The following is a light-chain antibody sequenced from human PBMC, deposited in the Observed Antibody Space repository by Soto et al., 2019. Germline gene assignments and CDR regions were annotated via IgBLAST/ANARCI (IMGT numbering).Light chain of an antibody. CDR3: SSYTTRNTEV. CDR2: DVT. J-gene: IGLJ1*01. V-gene: IGLV2-14*03. Sequence: QSALTQPASVSGSPGQSISISCIGTSSDVGAFNYVSWYQHHPGKAPQLIIYDVTSRPSGVSNRFSASKFGNTASLTISGLQAEDEADYYCSSYTTRNTEVFGTGTKLTVL. CDR1: SSDVGAFNY.